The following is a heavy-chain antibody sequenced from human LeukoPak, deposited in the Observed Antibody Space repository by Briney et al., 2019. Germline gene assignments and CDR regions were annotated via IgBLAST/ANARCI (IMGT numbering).Heavy chain of an antibody. V-gene: IGHV3-23*01. D-gene: IGHD3-10*01. CDR1: GFTFSSYG. Sequence: GGSLRLSCAASGFTFSSYGMSWVRQAPGKGLEWVSAISGSGGSTYYADSVKGRFTISRDNSKNTLYLQMNSLRAEDTAVYYCAKAGFGELFLYYYYYYMGVWGKGTTVTISS. CDR2: ISGSGGST. J-gene: IGHJ6*03. CDR3: AKAGFGELFLYYYYYYMGV.